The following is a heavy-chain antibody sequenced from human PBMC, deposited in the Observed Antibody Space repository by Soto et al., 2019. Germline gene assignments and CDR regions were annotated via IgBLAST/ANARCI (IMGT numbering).Heavy chain of an antibody. CDR1: GFTFSDHY. J-gene: IGHJ4*02. V-gene: IGHV3-11*01. D-gene: IGHD3-10*01. CDR2: ISGSGRDT. Sequence: QVLLVESGGGLVKPGGSLRLSFSASGFTFSDHYMTWIRQAPGKGLEWISYISGSGRDTYYADSVKGRFTVSRDNAKNSLYLQMSSLRAEDTAVYYCAGDVHYYASDYWGQGTLVTVSS. CDR3: AGDVHYYASDY.